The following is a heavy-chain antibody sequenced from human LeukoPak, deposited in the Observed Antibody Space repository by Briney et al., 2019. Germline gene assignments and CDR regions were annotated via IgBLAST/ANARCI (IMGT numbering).Heavy chain of an antibody. V-gene: IGHV3-23*01. J-gene: IGHJ5*02. Sequence: GGSLRLSCAASGFTFRSYAMSWVRQAPGKGLEWVAGISGSGGTTNYADSVKGRFTISRDNSKNNLYLHMNKLKAADTAVYYCAKDRVARTPHYFDPWGQGTLVTVSS. CDR2: ISGSGGTT. CDR3: AKDRVARTPHYFDP. CDR1: GFTFRSYA. D-gene: IGHD3-3*01.